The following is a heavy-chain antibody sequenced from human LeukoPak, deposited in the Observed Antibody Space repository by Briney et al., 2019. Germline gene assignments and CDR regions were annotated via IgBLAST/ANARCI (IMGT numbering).Heavy chain of an antibody. CDR3: ARAGIVGATPNFDY. CDR2: ISSSSSYI. CDR1: GFTFSSYS. V-gene: IGHV3-21*01. Sequence: PGGSLRLSCAASGFTFSSYSMNWVRQAPGKGLEWVSSISSSSSYIYYADSVKGRFTISRDNAKNSLYLQMNSLRAEDTAVYYCARAGIVGATPNFDYWGQGTLVTVSS. D-gene: IGHD1-26*01. J-gene: IGHJ4*02.